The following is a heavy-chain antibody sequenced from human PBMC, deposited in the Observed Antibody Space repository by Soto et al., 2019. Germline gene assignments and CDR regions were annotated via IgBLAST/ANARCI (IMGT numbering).Heavy chain of an antibody. J-gene: IGHJ4*02. V-gene: IGHV4-61*01. CDR2: IYYTGST. CDR3: AREYSNSPEAFDY. D-gene: IGHD6-6*01. Sequence: SETLSLTCTVSGGSVNSDFYYWSWIRQPPGKGLEWIGYIYYTGSTNYNPSLKSRVTISLDTSRNQFSLKLSSVTAADTAVFYCAREYSNSPEAFDYWGQGALVPVSP. CDR1: GGSVNSDFYY.